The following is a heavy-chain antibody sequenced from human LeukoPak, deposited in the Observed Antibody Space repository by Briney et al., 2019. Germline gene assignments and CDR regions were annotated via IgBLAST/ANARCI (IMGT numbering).Heavy chain of an antibody. CDR2: ISGSGGST. Sequence: GGSLRLSCAASGFPFSNYVMNWVRQAPGKGLEWVSAISGSGGSTYYADSVKGRFTISRDNSKNTLYLQMNSLRAEDTAVYYCAKSPVSKGKLDWFDPWGQGTLVTVSS. D-gene: IGHD6-13*01. CDR1: GFPFSNYV. V-gene: IGHV3-23*01. CDR3: AKSPVSKGKLDWFDP. J-gene: IGHJ5*02.